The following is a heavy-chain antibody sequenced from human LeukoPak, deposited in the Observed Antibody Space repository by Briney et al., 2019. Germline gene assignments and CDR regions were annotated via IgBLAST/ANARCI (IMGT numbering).Heavy chain of an antibody. CDR2: ISYDGSNK. CDR3: VKTGDASTWYPRDWFDP. CDR1: GFTFSSYG. D-gene: IGHD6-13*01. J-gene: IGHJ5*02. Sequence: GRSLRLSCAASGFTFSSYGMHWVRQAPGKGLEWVAVISYDGSNKYYADSVKGRFTISRDNSKNTLSLQMNSLRVEDAAIYYCVKTGDASTWYPRDWFDPWGQGTLVTVSS. V-gene: IGHV3-30*18.